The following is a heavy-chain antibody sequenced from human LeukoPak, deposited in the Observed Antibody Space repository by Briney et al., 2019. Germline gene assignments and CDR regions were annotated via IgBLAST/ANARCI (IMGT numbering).Heavy chain of an antibody. J-gene: IGHJ6*01. CDR2: LNTDGSST. V-gene: IGHV3-74*01. D-gene: IGHD3-16*01. CDR1: GFTFSGYW. Sequence: GGSLRLSCAASGFTFSGYWMHWVRQVPGKGLVWVSRLNTDGSSTSCADSEKGRFTISRDNAMNTLYLQMNSLRAEDTAVYYCARDDAFRGVAMDVWGQGTTVTVSS. CDR3: ARDDAFRGVAMDV.